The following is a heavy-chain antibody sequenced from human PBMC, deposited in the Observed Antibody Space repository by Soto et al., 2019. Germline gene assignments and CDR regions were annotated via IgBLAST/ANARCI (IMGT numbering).Heavy chain of an antibody. CDR3: AKDGPGYCSGGSCSYGVDY. CDR1: GFTFSSYG. Sequence: QVQLVESGGGVVQPGRSLRLSCAAFGFTFSSYGMHWVRQAPGKGLEWVAVISYDGSNKYYADSVKGRFTISRDNSKNTLYLQMNSLRAEDTAVYYCAKDGPGYCSGGSCSYGVDYWGQGTLVTVSS. D-gene: IGHD2-15*01. CDR2: ISYDGSNK. J-gene: IGHJ4*02. V-gene: IGHV3-30*18.